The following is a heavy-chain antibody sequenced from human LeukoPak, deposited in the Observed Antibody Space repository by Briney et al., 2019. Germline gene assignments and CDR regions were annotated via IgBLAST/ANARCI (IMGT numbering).Heavy chain of an antibody. CDR2: IYTSGST. CDR3: AREEIRGSSFDY. Sequence: PSETLSLTCTVSGGSISSYYWSWILQPAGKGLEWIGRIYTSGSTNYNPSLKSRVTMSVDTSKNRFSLKLSSVTAADTAVYYCAREEIRGSSFDYWGQGTLVTVSS. J-gene: IGHJ4*02. V-gene: IGHV4-4*07. CDR1: GGSISSYY. D-gene: IGHD6-13*01.